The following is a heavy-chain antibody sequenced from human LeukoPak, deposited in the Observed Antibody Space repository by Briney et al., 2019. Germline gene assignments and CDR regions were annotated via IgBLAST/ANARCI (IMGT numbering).Heavy chain of an antibody. CDR3: AKISSFAPTDY. CDR1: GFTFSSYA. Sequence: PGGSLRLSCAASGFTFSSYAMSWVRQAPGKGLEWVSVISGSGGITYYADSAKGRFTISRDNSKNTLYLQMNSLRAEDAAVYYCAKISSFAPTDYWGQGTLVTVSS. J-gene: IGHJ4*02. V-gene: IGHV3-23*01. D-gene: IGHD6-13*01. CDR2: ISGSGGIT.